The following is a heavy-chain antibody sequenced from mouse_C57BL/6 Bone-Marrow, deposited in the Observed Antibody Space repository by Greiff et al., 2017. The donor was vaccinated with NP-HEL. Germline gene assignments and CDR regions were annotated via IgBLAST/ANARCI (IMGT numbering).Heavy chain of an antibody. J-gene: IGHJ2*01. CDR1: GYTFTSYF. CDR2: IDTNSGGT. Sequence: QVQLQQPGAELVQPGASVKLSCKASGYTFTSYFMHWVKQRPGRGLEWIGRIDTNSGGTKYNEKFKSKATLTVDKPTSTAYMQLNSLTSEDSAVYYCASYYYGSNACDYGGQGTTLTVSS. D-gene: IGHD1-1*01. CDR3: ASYYYGSNACDY. V-gene: IGHV1-72*01.